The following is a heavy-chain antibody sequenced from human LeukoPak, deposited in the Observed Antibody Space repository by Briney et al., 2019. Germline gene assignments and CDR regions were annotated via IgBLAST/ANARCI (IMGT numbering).Heavy chain of an antibody. CDR1: GLTLSIHS. Sequence: GGSLRLSCELSGLTLSIHSMRWVRQAPGKGLEWISYLRNSLASINYADSVKRRFTISRDHNKNSIFLQMNSLRVDDTALYFCVREQRARGAHAADRGAMTRYIDDWGNGTTVTVSS. CDR3: VREQRARGAHAADRGAMTRYIDD. V-gene: IGHV3-48*04. D-gene: IGHD3-10*01. CDR2: LRNSLASI. J-gene: IGHJ6*03.